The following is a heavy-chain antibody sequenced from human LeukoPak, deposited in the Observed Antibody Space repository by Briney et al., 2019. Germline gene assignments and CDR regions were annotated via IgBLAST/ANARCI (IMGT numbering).Heavy chain of an antibody. V-gene: IGHV3-74*01. J-gene: IGHJ4*02. Sequence: GRSLTPSRAASASTFRIYRIHWVRHAPGRGLLWVSRITSDGGTTTSADSVKGRFTISRDNAKNTLYQQMSSLRVEDTAMYYCARESCGSTSCYWGFDYWGLGTLVSVSS. D-gene: IGHD2-2*01. CDR3: ARESCGSTSCYWGFDY. CDR2: ITSDGGTT. CDR1: ASTFRIYR.